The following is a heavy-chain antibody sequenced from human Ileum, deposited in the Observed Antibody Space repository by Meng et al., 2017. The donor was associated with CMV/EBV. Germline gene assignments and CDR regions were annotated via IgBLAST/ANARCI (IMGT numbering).Heavy chain of an antibody. Sequence: GSLRLSCTVSGGSVISGSYYWSWIRQPPGKGLEWIGYMFYSGSTNYNPSLKSRVTMSVDTSKNQFSLKLSSVTAADTAVYYCARVASILTYYSGSGSLQYYFDYWGQGTLVTVSS. CDR1: GGSVISGSYY. D-gene: IGHD3-10*01. J-gene: IGHJ4*02. CDR2: MFYSGST. CDR3: ARVASILTYYSGSGSLQYYFDY. V-gene: IGHV4-61*01.